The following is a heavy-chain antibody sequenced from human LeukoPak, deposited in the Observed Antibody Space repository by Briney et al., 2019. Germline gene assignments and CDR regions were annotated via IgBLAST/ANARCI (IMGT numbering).Heavy chain of an antibody. CDR1: GLTFSSNT. Sequence: GGSLRLSSAASGLTFSSNTMSWVRQAPGKGLEWISVISATGFTTYHTDSVKGRFTISRDNSKNMLYLQMDGLRAEDTAIYFCTKAVQVGPTRGFFHFWGQGTLVTVSS. CDR3: TKAVQVGPTRGFFHF. CDR2: ISATGFTT. V-gene: IGHV3-23*01. D-gene: IGHD1-26*01. J-gene: IGHJ4*03.